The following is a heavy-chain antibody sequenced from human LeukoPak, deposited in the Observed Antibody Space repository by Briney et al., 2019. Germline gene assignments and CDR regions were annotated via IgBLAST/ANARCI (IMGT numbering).Heavy chain of an antibody. CDR1: GGSISSYY. CDR3: ARQRGSDTVMLLAY. CDR2: IHYSGST. D-gene: IGHD5-18*01. V-gene: IGHV4-59*08. Sequence: RPSETLSLTCTVSGGSISSYYWNWIRQPPGKGLEWIGYIHYSGSTNYSPSPKSRVTISLDTSKNQFSLKLNSVTAADTAVYYCARQRGSDTVMLLAYWGQGTLVTVSS. J-gene: IGHJ4*02.